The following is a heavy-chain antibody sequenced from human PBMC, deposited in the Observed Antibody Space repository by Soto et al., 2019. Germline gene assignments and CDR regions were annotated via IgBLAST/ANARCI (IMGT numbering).Heavy chain of an antibody. D-gene: IGHD3-22*01. CDR3: AKHPYYYDSSGYHPTQYYFDY. J-gene: IGHJ4*02. CDR1: GFTFSSYA. Sequence: VPLLESGGGLVQPGGSLRLSCAASGFTFSSYAMSWVRQAPGKGLEWVSAISGSGGSTYYADSVKGRFTISRDNSKNTLYLQMNSLRAEDTAVYYCAKHPYYYDSSGYHPTQYYFDYWGQGTLVTVSS. CDR2: ISGSGGST. V-gene: IGHV3-23*01.